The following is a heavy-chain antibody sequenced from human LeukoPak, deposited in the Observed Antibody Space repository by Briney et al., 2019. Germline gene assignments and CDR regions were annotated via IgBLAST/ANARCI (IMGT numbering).Heavy chain of an antibody. CDR2: IYHSGRP. CDR3: ARTAHGYYDILTGYYIGYYFDY. CDR1: GYSISSGYY. V-gene: IGHV4-38-2*01. Sequence: PSETLSLTCAVSGYSISSGYYWGWIRQPPGKGLEWIGSIYHSGRPYYNPSLKSRVTISVDTSKSQFSLKLSSVTAADTAVYYCARTAHGYYDILTGYYIGYYFDYWGQGTLVTVSS. J-gene: IGHJ4*02. D-gene: IGHD3-9*01.